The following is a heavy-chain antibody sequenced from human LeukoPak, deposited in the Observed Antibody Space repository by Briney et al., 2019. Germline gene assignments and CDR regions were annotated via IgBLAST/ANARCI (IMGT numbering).Heavy chain of an antibody. Sequence: GASAKVSCKASGGPFSTYAISWVRQAPGQGLEWMGGIIPIFDTTNYAQTFQGRVTITADESTSTAYMELSSLRSDDTAVYYCARGVVDTILYYYYYMDVWGKGTTVTVSS. V-gene: IGHV1-69*13. J-gene: IGHJ6*03. CDR1: GGPFSTYA. D-gene: IGHD5-18*01. CDR2: IIPIFDTT. CDR3: ARGVVDTILYYYYYMDV.